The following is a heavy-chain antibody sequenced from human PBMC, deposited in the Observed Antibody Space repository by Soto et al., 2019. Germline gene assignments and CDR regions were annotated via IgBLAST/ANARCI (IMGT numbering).Heavy chain of an antibody. Sequence: PGGSLRLSCAASGFTFNNYAMNWVRQAPGKGLEWVSTISASGDGTYYADSVKGRFTISRDNSKKTLYLQMDSLRAEDTAVYYCALYPYSSSWETQTGTKNDAFDIWGQGTMVTVSS. CDR3: ALYPYSSSWETQTGTKNDAFDI. J-gene: IGHJ3*02. CDR1: GFTFNNYA. D-gene: IGHD6-13*01. CDR2: ISASGDGT. V-gene: IGHV3-23*01.